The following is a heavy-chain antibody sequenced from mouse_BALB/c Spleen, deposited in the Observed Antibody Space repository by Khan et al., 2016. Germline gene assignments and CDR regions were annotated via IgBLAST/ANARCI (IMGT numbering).Heavy chain of an antibody. Sequence: LVKTGASVKISCKASGYSFTGYYMHWVKQSHGKSLEWIGYITSYNGATSYNQKFKGKATFTVDTSSSTAYMQFSSLTSDDSAVYCCASPCGMSYVGFAYWGQGTLVTVSA. V-gene: IGHV1S34*01. CDR1: GYSFTGYY. D-gene: IGHD1-1*01. J-gene: IGHJ3*01. CDR3: ASPCGMSYVGFAY. CDR2: ITSYNGAT.